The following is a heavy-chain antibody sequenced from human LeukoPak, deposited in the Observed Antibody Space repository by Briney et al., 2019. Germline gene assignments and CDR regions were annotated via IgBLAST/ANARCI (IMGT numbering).Heavy chain of an antibody. V-gene: IGHV4-59*01. D-gene: IGHD1-26*01. CDR2: IYYSGST. CDR3: AREGYSGETDY. CDR1: GGSISSYY. Sequence: SGTLSLTCTVSGGSISSYYWSWTRQPPGKGLEWIGYIYYSGSTNYNPSLKSRVTISVDTSKNQFSLKLSSVTAADTAVYYCAREGYSGETDYWGQGTLVTVSS. J-gene: IGHJ4*02.